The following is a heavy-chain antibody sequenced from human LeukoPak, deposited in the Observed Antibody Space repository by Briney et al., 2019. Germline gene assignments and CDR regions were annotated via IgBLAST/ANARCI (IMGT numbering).Heavy chain of an antibody. CDR1: GGTFSSYA. J-gene: IGHJ6*02. CDR3: ARVVLGRRWLQTSYYYGMDV. Sequence: SVKVSCEASGGTFSSYAISWVRQAPGQGLEWMGGIIPIFGTANYAQKFQGRVTITADESTSTAYLELSSLTSEDTAVYYCARVVLGRRWLQTSYYYGMDVWGQGTTVTVSS. CDR2: IIPIFGTA. V-gene: IGHV1-69*13. D-gene: IGHD5-24*01.